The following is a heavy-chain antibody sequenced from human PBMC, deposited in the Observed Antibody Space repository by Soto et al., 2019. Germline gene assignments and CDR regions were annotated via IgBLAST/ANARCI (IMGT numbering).Heavy chain of an antibody. Sequence: SESLSLACAVSGFLMSSGNDWGWIRKPPGKGLEWIGIIFHGGNTYYNPSLKSRVTISVDMSKNQFSLKLNSVTAADTAVYYCARARLYDAFDVWGQGTVVTVSS. V-gene: IGHV4-38-2*01. D-gene: IGHD2-15*01. CDR1: GFLMSSGND. J-gene: IGHJ3*01. CDR3: ARARLYDAFDV. CDR2: IFHGGNT.